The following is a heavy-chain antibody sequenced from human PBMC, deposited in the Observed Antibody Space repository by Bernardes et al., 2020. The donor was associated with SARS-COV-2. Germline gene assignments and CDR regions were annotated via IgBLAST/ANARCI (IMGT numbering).Heavy chain of an antibody. CDR2: IYTSGST. D-gene: IGHD6-13*01. J-gene: IGHJ4*02. CDR1: GGSISGYY. V-gene: IGHV4-4*07. CDR3: ARDRGSSWHIDY. Sequence: SETLSLDCTVSGGSISGYYYNWIRQPAGKGLEWIGRIYTSGSTNYNPSLKSRVTMSIDTSKNQFSLKLSSVTAADTAVYYCARDRGSSWHIDYWGQGTLVTVSS.